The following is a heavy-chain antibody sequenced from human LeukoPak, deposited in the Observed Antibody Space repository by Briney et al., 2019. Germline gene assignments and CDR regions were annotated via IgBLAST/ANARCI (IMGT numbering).Heavy chain of an antibody. J-gene: IGHJ6*02. CDR1: GGSISNYY. V-gene: IGHV4-4*07. CDR3: ARGIPSDYYCYGMDV. Sequence: SETLSLTCTVSGGSISNYYWSWIRQPAGKGLEWIGRIYPSGNTYYNPSLKSRVTMLVDTSKNQFSLKLSSVTAADTAVYYCARGIPSDYYCYGMDVWGQGTTVTVSS. CDR2: IYPSGNT.